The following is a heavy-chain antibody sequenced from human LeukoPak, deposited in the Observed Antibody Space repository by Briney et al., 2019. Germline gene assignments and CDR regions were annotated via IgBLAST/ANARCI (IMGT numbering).Heavy chain of an antibody. J-gene: IGHJ4*02. D-gene: IGHD2/OR15-2a*01. CDR2: IYFPGHT. CDR3: ARQGGTYFPHFDV. Sequence: PSGTLSLTCTVSGGSISGDYWSWIRQSPGKELELIGYIYFPGHTNYKPSLRSRVTISGDTSKNVFSLTLNSVTAADTAIYYCARQGGTYFPHFDVWGPGTLVTVSS. V-gene: IGHV4-59*08. CDR1: GGSISGDY.